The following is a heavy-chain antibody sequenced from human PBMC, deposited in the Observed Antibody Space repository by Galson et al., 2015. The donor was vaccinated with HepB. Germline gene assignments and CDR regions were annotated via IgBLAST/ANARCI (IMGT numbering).Heavy chain of an antibody. CDR2: ISAYNGNT. V-gene: IGHV1-18*01. CDR3: ARGYYDFWSGYMIKSYFDY. D-gene: IGHD3-3*01. J-gene: IGHJ4*02. CDR1: GYTFTSYG. Sequence: SVKVSCKASGYTFTSYGISWVRQAPGQGLEWMGWISAYNGNTNYAQKLQGRVTMTTDTSTSTAYMELRSLRSDDTAVYYCARGYYDFWSGYMIKSYFDYWGQGTLVTVSS.